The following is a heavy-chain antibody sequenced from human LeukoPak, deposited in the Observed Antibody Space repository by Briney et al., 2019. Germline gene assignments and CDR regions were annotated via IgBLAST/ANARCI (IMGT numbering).Heavy chain of an antibody. CDR3: ARLPLWFGESCFDY. CDR1: GYTFTNYD. D-gene: IGHD3-10*01. CDR2: ISAYNGNT. J-gene: IGHJ4*02. V-gene: IGHV1-18*01. Sequence: PVASVKVSCKTSGYTFTNYDITWVRQAPGQGLEWMGWISAYNGNTNYAQKLQGRVTMTTDTSTSTAYMELRSLRSDDTAVYYCARLPLWFGESCFDYWGQGTLVTVSS.